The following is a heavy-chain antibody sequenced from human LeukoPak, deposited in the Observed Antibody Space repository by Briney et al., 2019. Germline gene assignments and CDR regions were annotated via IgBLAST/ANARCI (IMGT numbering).Heavy chain of an antibody. Sequence: ASVKVSCKASGYTXTGYYLHGVRQAPGQGLEWMVWINPNSGGTNYAQKFQGRVTVTRDTSISTAYMEVSRLRSDDTAVYYCARVGGPGYSSGWYGYWGQGTLVTVSS. J-gene: IGHJ4*02. V-gene: IGHV1-2*02. CDR1: GYTXTGYY. CDR3: ARVGGPGYSSGWYGY. CDR2: INPNSGGT. D-gene: IGHD6-19*01.